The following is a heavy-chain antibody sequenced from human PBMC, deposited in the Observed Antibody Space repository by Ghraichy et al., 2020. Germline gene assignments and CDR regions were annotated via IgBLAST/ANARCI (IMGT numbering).Heavy chain of an antibody. J-gene: IGHJ4*02. CDR1: GYSFTSYW. D-gene: IGHD2-21*01. Sequence: GESLNISCKGSGYSFTSYWIGWVRQMPGKGLGWMGIIYPGDSDTRYSPSFQGQVTISADKSISTAYLQWSSLKASDTAMYYCARLSKLNLWYFDYWGQGTLVTVSS. V-gene: IGHV5-51*01. CDR3: ARLSKLNLWYFDY. CDR2: IYPGDSDT.